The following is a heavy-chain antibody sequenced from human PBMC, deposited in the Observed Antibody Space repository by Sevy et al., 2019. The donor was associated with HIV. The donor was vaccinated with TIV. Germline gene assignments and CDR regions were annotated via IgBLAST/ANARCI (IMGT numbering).Heavy chain of an antibody. CDR3: ARVVATVTSDYFDY. CDR2: ISYDGSNK. Sequence: GGSLRLSCAASGFTFSSYAMHWVRQAPGKGLEWVAVISYDGSNKYYADSVKGRFTISRDNSKNTLYLQMNSLRAEDTAVYYCARVVATVTSDYFDYWGHGTLVTVSS. J-gene: IGHJ4*01. D-gene: IGHD4-17*01. V-gene: IGHV3-30*04. CDR1: GFTFSSYA.